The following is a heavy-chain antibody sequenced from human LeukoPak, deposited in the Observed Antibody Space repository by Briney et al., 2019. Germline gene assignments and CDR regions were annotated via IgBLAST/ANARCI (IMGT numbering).Heavy chain of an antibody. V-gene: IGHV4-34*01. CDR3: AREAVAGTGRQYFQH. CDR1: GGSFSGYY. Sequence: PSETLSLTCAVYGGSFSGYYWSWIRQPPGKGLEWIGEINHSGSTNYNPSLKSRVTISVDTSKNQFSLKLSSVTAADTAVYYCAREAVAGTGRQYFQHWGQGTLVTVSS. CDR2: INHSGST. D-gene: IGHD6-19*01. J-gene: IGHJ1*01.